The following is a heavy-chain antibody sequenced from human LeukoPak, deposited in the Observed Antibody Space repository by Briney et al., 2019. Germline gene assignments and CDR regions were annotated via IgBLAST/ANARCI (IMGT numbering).Heavy chain of an antibody. V-gene: IGHV3-48*01. J-gene: IGHJ5*02. CDR2: ISSSSSTI. CDR1: GFTFSSYS. D-gene: IGHD4-11*01. CDR3: ARDRVPMTTVTTEWFDP. Sequence: GGSLRLSCAASGFTFSSYSMNWVRQAPGKGLEWVSYISSSSSTIYYADSVKGRFTISRDNAKNSLYLQMNSLRAEDTAVYYCARDRVPMTTVTTEWFDPWGQGTLVTVPS.